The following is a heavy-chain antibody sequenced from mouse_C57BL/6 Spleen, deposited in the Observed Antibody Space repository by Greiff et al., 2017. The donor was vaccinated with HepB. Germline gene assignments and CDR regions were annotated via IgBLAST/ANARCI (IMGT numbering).Heavy chain of an antibody. CDR1: GFTFSDYG. Sequence: DVKLVESGGGLVKPGGSLKLSCAASGFTFSDYGMHWVRQAPEKGVEWVAYISSGSSTIYYADTVKGRFTITRDNAKNTLFLQMTSLRSEDTAMYYCASRQLGLRDYYAMDYWGQGTSVTVSS. CDR2: ISSGSSTI. CDR3: ASRQLGLRDYYAMDY. J-gene: IGHJ4*01. D-gene: IGHD3-2*01. V-gene: IGHV5-17*01.